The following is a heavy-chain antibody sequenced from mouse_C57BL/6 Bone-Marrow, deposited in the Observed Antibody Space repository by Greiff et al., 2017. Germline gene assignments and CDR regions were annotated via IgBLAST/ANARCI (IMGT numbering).Heavy chain of an antibody. Sequence: EVHLVESGGGLVQPGGSLKLSCAASGFTFSDYYMYWVRQTPEKRLEWVAYISNGGGSTYYPDTVKGRFTISRDNAKNTLYLQMSRLKSEDTAMYYCARRYYGSRGWYFDVWGTGTTVTVSS. J-gene: IGHJ1*03. V-gene: IGHV5-12*01. D-gene: IGHD1-1*01. CDR3: ARRYYGSRGWYFDV. CDR1: GFTFSDYY. CDR2: ISNGGGST.